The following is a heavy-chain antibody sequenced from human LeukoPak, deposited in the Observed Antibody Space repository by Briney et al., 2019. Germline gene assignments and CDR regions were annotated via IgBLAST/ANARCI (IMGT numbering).Heavy chain of an antibody. CDR2: IYRGGPT. Sequence: GGSLRLSCAASGLTVSSNYMSWVRQAPGKGLEWVAVIYRGGPTYYADSVKGRFTISRDNSKNTLYLQMNSLRAEDTAVYYCARDSYVDSEAVRWFDPWGQGTLVTVSS. J-gene: IGHJ5*02. CDR3: ARDSYVDSEAVRWFDP. CDR1: GLTVSSNY. V-gene: IGHV3-66*01. D-gene: IGHD4-17*01.